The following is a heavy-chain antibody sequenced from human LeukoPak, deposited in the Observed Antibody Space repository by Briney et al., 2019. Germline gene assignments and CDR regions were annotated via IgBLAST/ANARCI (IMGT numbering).Heavy chain of an antibody. CDR3: ARGDAYYYDSSDPMGY. V-gene: IGHV3-48*04. CDR2: ISSSSSTI. D-gene: IGHD3-22*01. J-gene: IGHJ4*02. CDR1: GFIFSSYW. Sequence: GGSLRLSCAASGFIFSSYWMTWVRQAPGKGLEWVSYISSSSSTIYYADSVKGRFTISRDNAKNSLYLQMNSLRAEDTAVYYCARGDAYYYDSSDPMGYWGQGTLVTVSS.